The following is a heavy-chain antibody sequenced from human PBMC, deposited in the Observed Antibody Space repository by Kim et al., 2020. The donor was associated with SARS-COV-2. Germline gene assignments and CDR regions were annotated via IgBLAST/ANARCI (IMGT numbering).Heavy chain of an antibody. Sequence: SETLSLTCTVSGGSISSSSYYWGWIRQPPGKGLEWIGSIYYSGSTYYNPSLKSRVTISVDTSKNQFSLKLSSVTAADTAVYYCARHHPMVVAFRKRAFDYRGQGTLVTVSS. CDR2: IYYSGST. J-gene: IGHJ4*02. D-gene: IGHD2-15*01. CDR3: ARHHPMVVAFRKRAFDY. V-gene: IGHV4-39*01. CDR1: GGSISSSSYY.